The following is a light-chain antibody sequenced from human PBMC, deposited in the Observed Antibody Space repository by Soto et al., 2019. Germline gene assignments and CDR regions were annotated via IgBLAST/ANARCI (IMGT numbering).Light chain of an antibody. J-gene: IGKJ1*01. CDR2: GAS. V-gene: IGKV3-20*01. CDR1: QSVSSSY. CDR3: QQWGT. Sequence: VLTQSPGTLSLSPGERATLSCRASQSVSSSYLAWYQQKPGQAPRLLIYGASSRATGIPDRFSGSGSGTDFTLTISRLEPEDFAVYYCQQWGTFGQGTKVDIK.